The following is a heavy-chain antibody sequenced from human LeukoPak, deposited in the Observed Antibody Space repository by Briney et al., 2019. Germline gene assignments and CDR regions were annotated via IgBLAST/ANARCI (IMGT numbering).Heavy chain of an antibody. CDR2: ISSSSSYI. J-gene: IGHJ4*02. CDR3: ARDGCSSTSCEYYFDY. CDR1: GFTFSGYS. Sequence: PGGSLRLSCAASGFTFSGYSMNWVRQAPGKGLEWVSSISSSSSYIYYADSVKGRFTISRDNAKNSLYLQMNSLRAEDTAVYYCARDGCSSTSCEYYFDYWGQGTLVTVSS. D-gene: IGHD2-2*01. V-gene: IGHV3-21*01.